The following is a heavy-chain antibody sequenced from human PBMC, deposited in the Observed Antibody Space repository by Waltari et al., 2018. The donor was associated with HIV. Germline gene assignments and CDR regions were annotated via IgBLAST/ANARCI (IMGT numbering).Heavy chain of an antibody. D-gene: IGHD3-16*01. J-gene: IGHJ4*02. V-gene: IGHV3-74*03. Sequence: EVQLVESGGGLVQPGGSLRLSCAASGFTFSSYWLHWVRQAPGKGLVVVARINSDGSSTKYADRGKGRFTISRDNGKSTVYLQMNSLRAGDTALYYCGSLYNYVWGSPPPFDYWGQGTLVTVSS. CDR2: INSDGSST. CDR3: GSLYNYVWGSPPPFDY. CDR1: GFTFSSYW.